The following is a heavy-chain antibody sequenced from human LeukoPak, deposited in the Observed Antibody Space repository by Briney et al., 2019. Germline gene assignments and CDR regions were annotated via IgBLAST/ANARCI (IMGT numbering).Heavy chain of an antibody. V-gene: IGHV3-21*01. CDR2: ISSSSSYI. D-gene: IGHD6-13*01. CDR1: GFTFSSYS. J-gene: IGHJ5*02. CDR3: ARDKSRSSWYQNWFDP. Sequence: GGSLRLSCAASGFTFSSYSMNWVRQAPGKGLEWVSSISSSSSYIYYADSVKGRFTISRDNAKNSLYLQMNSLRAEDTAVYYCARDKSRSSWYQNWFDPWGQGTLVTVSS.